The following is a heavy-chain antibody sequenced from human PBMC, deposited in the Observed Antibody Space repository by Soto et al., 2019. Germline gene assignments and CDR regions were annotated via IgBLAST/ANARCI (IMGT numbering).Heavy chain of an antibody. CDR1: GGSISGYY. Sequence: PXETLSLPCTVSGGSISGYYWSWIRQPPGKGLEWIGYIYYTGSTNYNPSLKSRVTISVDTSKNQFSLKLSSVTAADTAVYYCAREGRDGYNPLDDWGQGTLVTVSS. CDR3: AREGRDGYNPLDD. J-gene: IGHJ4*02. CDR2: IYYTGST. D-gene: IGHD5-12*01. V-gene: IGHV4-59*01.